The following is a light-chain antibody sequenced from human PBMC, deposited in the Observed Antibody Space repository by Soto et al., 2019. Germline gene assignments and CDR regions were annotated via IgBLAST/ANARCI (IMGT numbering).Light chain of an antibody. Sequence: QSVLTNQASLSGSPRQSITISCTGTSSTVGGFNVVSWYQQHPGKAPKVIIYEGIKRPSGISNRFSGSNSGSTASLTISGLQAEDEADYYCCSYVGATTYVFGTGTKVAVL. V-gene: IGLV2-23*01. J-gene: IGLJ1*01. CDR2: EGI. CDR1: SSTVGGFNV. CDR3: CSYVGATTYV.